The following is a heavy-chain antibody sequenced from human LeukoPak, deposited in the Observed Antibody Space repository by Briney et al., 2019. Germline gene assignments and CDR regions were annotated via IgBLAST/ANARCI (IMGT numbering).Heavy chain of an antibody. J-gene: IGHJ5*02. CDR2: IGHGAGGST. CDR1: GFTFSSYA. D-gene: IGHD2-8*01. V-gene: IGHV3-23*01. CDR3: ARDLGCTNSNCRYNWFDP. Sequence: PGGSLRLSCAASGFTFSSYAMTWVRQAPGKGLEWVSLIGHGAGGSTFYADSVKGRFTISRDNSKNMLYLQMNSLRAEDTAVYHCARDLGCTNSNCRYNWFDPWGQGTLVTVSS.